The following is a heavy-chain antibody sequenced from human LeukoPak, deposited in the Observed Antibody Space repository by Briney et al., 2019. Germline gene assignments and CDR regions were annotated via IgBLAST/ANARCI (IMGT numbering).Heavy chain of an antibody. J-gene: IGHJ4*02. CDR1: NDSISSGDYY. Sequence: SETLSLTCTVSNDSISSGDYYWNWIRQPPGKGLEWIGYIFHRGGTSYNPSLKSRILFSVDTSQNQFSLKLNSVTAADTAVYYCARDRRGVRGVFDWGPGTLVTVSS. V-gene: IGHV4-30-4*01. CDR3: ARDRRGVRGVFD. D-gene: IGHD3-10*01. CDR2: IFHRGGT.